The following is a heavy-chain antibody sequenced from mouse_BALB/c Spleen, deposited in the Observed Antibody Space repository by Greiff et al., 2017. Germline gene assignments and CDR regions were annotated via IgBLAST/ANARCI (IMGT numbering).Heavy chain of an antibody. CDR1: GFTFTDYY. J-gene: IGHJ4*01. Sequence: EVKLVESGGGLVQPGGSLRLSCATSGFTFTDYYMSWVRQPPGQALEWLGFIRNKANDYTTEYSAPVKGRFTIARDNSQSILYLQMNNLRAEDSATDYCAGYKCYYGIRGHAMDYWGQGTSVTVSS. CDR2: IRNKANDYTT. V-gene: IGHV7-3*02. D-gene: IGHD1-1*01. CDR3: AGYKCYYGIRGHAMDY.